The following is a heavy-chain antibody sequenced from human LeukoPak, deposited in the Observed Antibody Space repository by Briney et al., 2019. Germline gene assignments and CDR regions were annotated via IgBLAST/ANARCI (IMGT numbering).Heavy chain of an antibody. CDR1: GDSISSSNYY. CDR2: IYYSGTT. V-gene: IGHV4-39*01. D-gene: IGHD3-9*01. Sequence: PSETLSLTCTVSGDSISSSNYYWGWIRQPPGKGPEWIGSIYYSGTTYHNPSLKSRVTISVDTSRNQFSLKVSPVTDADTAVYYCARQRRYDYYMDVWGKGTTVTVSS. CDR3: ARQRRYDYYMDV. J-gene: IGHJ6*03.